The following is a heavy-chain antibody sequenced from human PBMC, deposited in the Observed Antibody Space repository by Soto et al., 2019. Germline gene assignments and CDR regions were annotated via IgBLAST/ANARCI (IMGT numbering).Heavy chain of an antibody. CDR2: IYHNERT. CDR1: GVSISSSQW. Sequence: PSETLSLTCAVSGVSISSSQWWSRVPQPPGKGLEWIGEIYHNERTNYNPSLKSRLTMSLDRSKNQVSLKLSSVTAADTATYYCGRTKDYFYGVDVWGQGTTVTV. CDR3: GRTKDYFYGVDV. J-gene: IGHJ6*02. V-gene: IGHV4-4*02.